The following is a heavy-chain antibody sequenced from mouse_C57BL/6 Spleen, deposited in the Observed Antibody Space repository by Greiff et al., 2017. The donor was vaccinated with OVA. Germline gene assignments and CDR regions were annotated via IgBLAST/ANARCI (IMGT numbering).Heavy chain of an antibody. CDR2: IRNKANGYTT. V-gene: IGHV7-3*01. D-gene: IGHD6-1*01. J-gene: IGHJ2*01. CDR1: GFTFTDYY. Sequence: EVQLVASGGGLVQPGGSLSLPCAASGFTFTDYYMSWVRPPPGKALSWLGFIRNKANGYTTEYSASLKGRFTISRDNSQRILYLQMNALRAEDSATYDCARYEAGYRDYFDYWGQGTTLAVPS. CDR3: ARYEAGYRDYFDY.